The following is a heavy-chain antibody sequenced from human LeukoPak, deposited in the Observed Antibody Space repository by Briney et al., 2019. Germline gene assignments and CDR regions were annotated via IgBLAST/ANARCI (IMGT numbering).Heavy chain of an antibody. Sequence: PGGSLRLSCAASGFTFSSYSMNWVRQAPGKGLEWVSSISSSSSYIYYADSVKGRFTISRDNAKNSLYLQMNSLRAEDTAVYYCARVSGWYRYDAFDIWGQGTMVSVSS. CDR1: GFTFSSYS. V-gene: IGHV3-21*01. CDR2: ISSSSSYI. J-gene: IGHJ3*02. CDR3: ARVSGWYRYDAFDI. D-gene: IGHD6-19*01.